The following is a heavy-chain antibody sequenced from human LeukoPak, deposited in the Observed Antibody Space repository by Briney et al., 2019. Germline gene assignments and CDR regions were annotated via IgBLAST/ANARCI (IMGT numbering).Heavy chain of an antibody. CDR3: ARPYCSGGSCCGGMDV. J-gene: IGHJ6*01. CDR1: GFTFSSYA. D-gene: IGHD2-15*01. V-gene: IGHV3-30*04. CDR2: ISYDGSNK. Sequence: PGGSLRLSCAASGFTFSSYAMHWVRQAPGKGLEWVAVISYDGSNKYYADSVKGRFTISRDNSKNTLYLQMNSLRAEDTAVYYCARPYCSGGSCCGGMDVWGKGPRSPSPQ.